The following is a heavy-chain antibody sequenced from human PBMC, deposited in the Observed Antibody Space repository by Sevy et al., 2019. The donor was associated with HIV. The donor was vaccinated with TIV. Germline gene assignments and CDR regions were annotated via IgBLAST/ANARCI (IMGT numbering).Heavy chain of an antibody. CDR3: ARGGYYYDNAAYYALDS. J-gene: IGHJ4*02. CDR1: GFTFGSYA. CDR2: IGSDGAYQ. D-gene: IGHD3-22*01. Sequence: GGSLRLSCAASGFTFGSYAMSWVRQAPGKGLEWVAIIGSDGAYQYHGDSVKGRFTISRDNSKNTLYLQMNNVRVEYTAVYYCARGGYYYDNAAYYALDSWGQGTLVTVSS. V-gene: IGHV3-33*08.